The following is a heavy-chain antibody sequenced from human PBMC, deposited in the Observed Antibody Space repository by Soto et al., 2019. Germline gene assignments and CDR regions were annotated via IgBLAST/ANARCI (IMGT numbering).Heavy chain of an antibody. Sequence: GGSLRLSCAASGFTFSSYGMHWVRQAPGKGLEWVAVIWYDGSNKYYADSVKGRFTISRDNSKNTLYLQMNSLRAEDTAVYYCARPMMGKLRLVEWPTMINTFDIYGPATMGTVSS. D-gene: IGHD3-3*01. J-gene: IGHJ3*02. V-gene: IGHV3-33*01. CDR2: IWYDGSNK. CDR1: GFTFSSYG. CDR3: ARPMMGKLRLVEWPTMINTFDI.